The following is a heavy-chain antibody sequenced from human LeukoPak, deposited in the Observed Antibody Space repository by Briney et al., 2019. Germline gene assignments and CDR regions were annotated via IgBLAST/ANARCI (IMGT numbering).Heavy chain of an antibody. J-gene: IGHJ4*02. CDR3: AREATGPETYYYDSSGYSTFDY. CDR1: GYTFTSYY. D-gene: IGHD3-22*01. CDR2: INPSGGST. V-gene: IGHV1-46*01. Sequence: GASVKVSCKASGYTFTSYYMHWVRQAPGQGLEWMGIINPSGGSTSYAQKFQGRVTMTRDTSTSTVYMELSSLRSEDTAVYYCAREATGPETYYYDSSGYSTFDYWGQGTLVTVSS.